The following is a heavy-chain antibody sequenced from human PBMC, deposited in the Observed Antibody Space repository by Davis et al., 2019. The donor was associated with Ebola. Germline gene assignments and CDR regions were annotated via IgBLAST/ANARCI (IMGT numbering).Heavy chain of an antibody. CDR1: GFTFSGYT. CDR2: ISGGST. V-gene: IGHV3-23*01. Sequence: GESLKISCAASGFTFSGYTMNWVRQAPGKGLEWVSGISGGSTYYGDSVKGRFTISRDNSKNTLYLQMDSLRAEDTALYYCAKDIHYFGMDVWGQGTTVTVSS. D-gene: IGHD2-21*01. J-gene: IGHJ6*02. CDR3: AKDIHYFGMDV.